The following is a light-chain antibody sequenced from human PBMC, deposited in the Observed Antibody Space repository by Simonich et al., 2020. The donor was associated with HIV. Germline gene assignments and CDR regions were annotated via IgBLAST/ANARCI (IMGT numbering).Light chain of an antibody. CDR3: QQFNSYPT. V-gene: IGKV1-13*02. Sequence: AIQLTQSPSSLSASVGDRVTITCRASQGISSALAWYQQKPGKAPKLLIYDASSLESGVPSRFSGSGSGTDFTLTIGSPQPEDFATYYCQQFNSYPTFGPGTKVDIK. J-gene: IGKJ3*01. CDR1: QGISSA. CDR2: DAS.